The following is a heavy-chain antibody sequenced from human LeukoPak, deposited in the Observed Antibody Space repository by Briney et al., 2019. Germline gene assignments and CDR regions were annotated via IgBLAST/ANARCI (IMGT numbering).Heavy chain of an antibody. CDR3: ARVGYSSGWRAPDFDY. D-gene: IGHD6-19*01. V-gene: IGHV3-23*01. J-gene: IGHJ4*02. CDR1: RFTFSSYA. CDR2: INGRGSST. Sequence: PGGSLRLSCAASRFTFSSYAMNWVRQAPGKGLEWVSSINGRGSSTYYADSVRGRFTISRDNSKNSLYLQMNSLRADDTAVYYCARVGYSSGWRAPDFDYWGQGTLVTVSS.